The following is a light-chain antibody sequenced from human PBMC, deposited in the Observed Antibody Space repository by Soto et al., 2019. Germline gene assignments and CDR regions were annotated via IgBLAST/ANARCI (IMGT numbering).Light chain of an antibody. J-gene: IGKJ1*01. CDR2: GAS. CDR3: QHYNSYSEA. CDR1: QSVSSS. Sequence: DMVMTQSPATQSVSPGARATLSCRASQSVSSSLAWYQQKPGRSPRLLIYGASTRAIGIPARFSGSGSGTEFTLTISSLQPDDFATYYCQHYNSYSEAFGQGTKVDIK. V-gene: IGKV3-15*01.